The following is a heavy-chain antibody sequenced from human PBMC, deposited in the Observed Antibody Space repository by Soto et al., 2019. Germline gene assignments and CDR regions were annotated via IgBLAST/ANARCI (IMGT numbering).Heavy chain of an antibody. CDR2: IHYSGNT. Sequence: SETLSLTCTVSGGSISSSSYHWGWIRQPPGKGLEWIGSIHYSGNTYYNPSLKSRVSMSVDTSKNQFSLNLSSVTAADTAVYYGARHGRDEAQSHNTWIDPWGQGALVTVSS. CDR3: ARHGRDEAQSHNTWIDP. V-gene: IGHV4-39*01. CDR1: GGSISSSSYH. J-gene: IGHJ5*02.